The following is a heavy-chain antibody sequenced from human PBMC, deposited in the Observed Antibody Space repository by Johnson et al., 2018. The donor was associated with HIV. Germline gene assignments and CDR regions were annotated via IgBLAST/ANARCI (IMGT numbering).Heavy chain of an antibody. CDR2: ISGSGGST. V-gene: IGHV3-23*04. CDR3: AKDGRNVIAAAEPPAFDS. J-gene: IGHJ3*02. CDR1: GFTFSSYA. D-gene: IGHD6-13*01. Sequence: VQLVESGGGLVQPGGSLRLSCAASGFTFSSYAMSWVRQAPGKGLEWVSAISGSGGSTYYADSVKGRFTISRDNSKNTLYLQMNSRRAEDTALYYCAKDGRNVIAAAEPPAFDSWGHGTMVTVSS.